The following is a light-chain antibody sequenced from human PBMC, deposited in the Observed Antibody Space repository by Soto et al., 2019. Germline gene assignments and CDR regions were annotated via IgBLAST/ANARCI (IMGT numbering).Light chain of an antibody. J-gene: IGKJ3*01. Sequence: DIQMTQSPSTLSASVGDRVTITCRASQGISTWLAWYQQRPGEAPKVLIYDASSLESGVPSRFSGSGSVTEFTLTISSLQPDDFATYYCQHYNSYPFTFGPGTKVDIK. CDR2: DAS. CDR1: QGISTW. CDR3: QHYNSYPFT. V-gene: IGKV1-5*01.